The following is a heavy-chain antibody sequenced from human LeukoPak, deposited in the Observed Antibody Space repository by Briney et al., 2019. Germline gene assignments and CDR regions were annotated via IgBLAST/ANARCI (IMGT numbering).Heavy chain of an antibody. Sequence: GGSLRLSCAASGFTFSSYSMNWVRQAPGKGLEWVSYISSSSIIIYYADSVKGRFTISRDNAKNSLYLQMNSLRAEDTAVYYCARAHDYGDYVSDYWGQGTLVTVSS. J-gene: IGHJ4*02. CDR2: ISSSSIII. CDR1: GFTFSSYS. V-gene: IGHV3-48*01. D-gene: IGHD4-17*01. CDR3: ARAHDYGDYVSDY.